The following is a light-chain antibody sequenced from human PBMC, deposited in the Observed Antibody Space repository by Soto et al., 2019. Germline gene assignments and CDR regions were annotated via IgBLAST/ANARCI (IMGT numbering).Light chain of an antibody. Sequence: ELTQSPGTLSLSPGERATLSCGASQNVASSYLAWYQRTPGQPPRLLIYGASRRTTGIPDRFSGSGSGTDFSLTISRLESEDFAVYFCQHYGNSPYTFGQGTKVDIK. CDR1: QNVASSY. V-gene: IGKV3-20*01. J-gene: IGKJ2*01. CDR3: QHYGNSPYT. CDR2: GAS.